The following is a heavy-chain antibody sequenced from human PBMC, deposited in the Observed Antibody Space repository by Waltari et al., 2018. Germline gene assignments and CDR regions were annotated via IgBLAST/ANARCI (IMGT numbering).Heavy chain of an antibody. Sequence: QVQLQASGPGLVKPSETLSLTCTVSGGSISSYYWSWIRQPPGKGLEWIGYIYYSGSTNYNPSLKSRVTISVDTSKNQFSLKLSSVTAADTAVYYCARDGYNFEWYFDLWGRGTLVTVSS. CDR3: ARDGYNFEWYFDL. D-gene: IGHD5-12*01. CDR2: IYYSGST. CDR1: GGSISSYY. V-gene: IGHV4-59*01. J-gene: IGHJ2*01.